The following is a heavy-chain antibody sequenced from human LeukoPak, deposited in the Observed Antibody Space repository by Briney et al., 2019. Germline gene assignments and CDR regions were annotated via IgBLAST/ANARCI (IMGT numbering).Heavy chain of an antibody. Sequence: GGSLRLSCAASGFTFSSYGMHWVRQAPGKGLEWVAVIWYDGSNTYYAESVKGRFNISRDNSKNTLSLQMNSQRAEDTAVYYCARGIDYTVTTSYYFEYWGQGTLVTVSS. CDR1: GFTFSSYG. V-gene: IGHV3-33*01. CDR2: IWYDGSNT. D-gene: IGHD4-17*01. J-gene: IGHJ4*02. CDR3: ARGIDYTVTTSYYFEY.